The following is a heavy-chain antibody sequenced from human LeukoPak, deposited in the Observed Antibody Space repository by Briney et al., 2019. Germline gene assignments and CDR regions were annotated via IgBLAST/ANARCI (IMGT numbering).Heavy chain of an antibody. CDR2: INPNSGGT. J-gene: IGHJ4*02. D-gene: IGHD3-22*01. V-gene: IGHV1-2*02. Sequence: GASVKVSCKASGYTFTGYYMHWVRQAPGQGLEWMGWINPNSGGTNYAQKFQGRVTMTRDTSISTAYMELSRLRSDDTAVYYCARGAQYYYDSSGYYDGPGYWGQGTLVTVSS. CDR3: ARGAQYYYDSSGYYDGPGY. CDR1: GYTFTGYY.